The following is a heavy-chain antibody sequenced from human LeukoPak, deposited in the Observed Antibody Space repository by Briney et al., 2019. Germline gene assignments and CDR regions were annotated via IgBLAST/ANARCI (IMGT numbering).Heavy chain of an antibody. V-gene: IGHV3-9*01. CDR2: ISWNSGSI. Sequence: PGRSLRLSCAASGFTFDDYAMHWVRQAPGKGLEWVSGISWNSGSIGYADSVKGRFTISRDNAKNSLYLQMNSLRAEDTALYYCAKDPSYDFWSGYYPFDYWGQGTLVTVSS. CDR3: AKDPSYDFWSGYYPFDY. D-gene: IGHD3-3*01. J-gene: IGHJ4*02. CDR1: GFTFDDYA.